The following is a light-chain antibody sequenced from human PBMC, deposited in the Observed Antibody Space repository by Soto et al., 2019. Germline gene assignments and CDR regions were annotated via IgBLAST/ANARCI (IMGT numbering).Light chain of an antibody. CDR3: NSYAGSNSYV. CDR1: SSDIDTYNY. J-gene: IGLJ1*01. V-gene: IGLV2-14*01. CDR2: EVS. Sequence: QSVLTQPASVSGSPGQSITISCTGTSSDIDTYNYVSWYQQHPGKAPKLIIYEVSNRPSGVSNRFSGSKSGNTASLTISGLQAEDEADYYCNSYAGSNSYVFGAGTKVTVL.